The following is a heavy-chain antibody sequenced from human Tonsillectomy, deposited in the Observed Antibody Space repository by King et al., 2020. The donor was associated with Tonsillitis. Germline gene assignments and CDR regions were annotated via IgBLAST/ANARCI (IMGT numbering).Heavy chain of an antibody. D-gene: IGHD1-7*01. Sequence: VKLVESGAEVKKPGESLKISCKGSGYSFSNYWIGWVRQMPGKGLEWMGMIYPGDPDPRYSPSFRGHVVISTDKSKNTAYLQWSSLKGSDSAIYYCARQTGATFRDLDYWGQGALVTVSS. CDR3: ARQTGATFRDLDY. CDR2: IYPGDPDP. V-gene: IGHV5-51*01. J-gene: IGHJ4*02. CDR1: GYSFSNYW.